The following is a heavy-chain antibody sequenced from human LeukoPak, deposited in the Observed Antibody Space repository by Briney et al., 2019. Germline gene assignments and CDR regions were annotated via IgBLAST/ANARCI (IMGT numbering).Heavy chain of an antibody. CDR1: GFNFDDDG. J-gene: IGHJ4*02. Sequence: PGGSLRLSCAASGFNFDDDGMSWVRQAPGKGLEWVSGINWNGGSIAYADSVRGRFTISRDNAKNSLYLQMNSLRAEDTAVYYRGITPRRPGDYLGQGTLVTVSS. D-gene: IGHD1-14*01. V-gene: IGHV3-20*04. CDR2: INWNGGSI. CDR3: GITPRRPGDY.